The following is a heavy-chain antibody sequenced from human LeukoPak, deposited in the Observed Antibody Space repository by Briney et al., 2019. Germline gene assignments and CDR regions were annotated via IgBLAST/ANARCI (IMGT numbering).Heavy chain of an antibody. Sequence: RGSLRLSCAASGFTFSSYAMSWVRQAPGKGLEWVSAISGSGGSTYYADSVKGRFTISRDNSKNTLYLQMNSLRAEDTAVYYCAKDGHSSGWYDYWGQGTLVTVSS. CDR1: GFTFSSYA. V-gene: IGHV3-23*01. D-gene: IGHD6-19*01. J-gene: IGHJ4*02. CDR3: AKDGHSSGWYDY. CDR2: ISGSGGST.